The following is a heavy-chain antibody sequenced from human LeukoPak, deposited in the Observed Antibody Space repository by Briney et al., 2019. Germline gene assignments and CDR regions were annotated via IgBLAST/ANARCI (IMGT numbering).Heavy chain of an antibody. Sequence: TGGSLRLSCAASGFNFSSYWMHWVRQAPGKGLVWVSRINSDGSSTSYADSVKGRFTISRDNAKNTLYLQMNSLRAEDTAVYYCAKSPPLAVAAGDFDYWGQGTLVTVSS. CDR3: AKSPPLAVAAGDFDY. CDR1: GFNFSSYW. D-gene: IGHD6-19*01. J-gene: IGHJ4*02. V-gene: IGHV3-74*01. CDR2: INSDGSST.